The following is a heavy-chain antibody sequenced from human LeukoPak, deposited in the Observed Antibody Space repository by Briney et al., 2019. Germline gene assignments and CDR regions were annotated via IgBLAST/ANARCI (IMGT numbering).Heavy chain of an antibody. Sequence: PSETLSLTCTVSGGYTGSHYWSWIRQPAGKGLEWIGRISPSGTTHYNPSLGSRVTMSVDASNNYFSLRLSSVTAADTAVYYYARDFYASGFYFWFDPWGQGILVTVSS. D-gene: IGHD2/OR15-2a*01. J-gene: IGHJ5*02. V-gene: IGHV4-4*07. CDR3: ARDFYASGFYFWFDP. CDR2: ISPSGTT. CDR1: GGYTGSHY.